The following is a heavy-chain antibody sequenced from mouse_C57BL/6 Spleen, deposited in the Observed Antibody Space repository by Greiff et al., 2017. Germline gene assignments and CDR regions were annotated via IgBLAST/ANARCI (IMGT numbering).Heavy chain of an antibody. V-gene: IGHV14-4*01. CDR3: TVTTTADWYFDV. CDR1: GFNIKDDY. D-gene: IGHD2-12*01. Sequence: EVHLVESGAELVRPGASVKLSCTASGFNIKDDYMHWVKQRPEQGLEWIGWIDPENGDTEYASKFQGKATITADTSSNTAYLQLSSLTSEDTAVYYCTVTTTADWYFDVWGTGTTVTVSS. J-gene: IGHJ1*03. CDR2: IDPENGDT.